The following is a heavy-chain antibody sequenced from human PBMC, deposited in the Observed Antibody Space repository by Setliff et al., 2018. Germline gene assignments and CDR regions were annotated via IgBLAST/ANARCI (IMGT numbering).Heavy chain of an antibody. D-gene: IGHD5-18*01. J-gene: IGHJ6*02. CDR3: AREDTAMATYYYGMDA. CDR2: SYYSGST. V-gene: IGHV4-59*11. CDR1: GGSISSHY. Sequence: PSETLSLTCTVSGGSISSHYWSWIRQPPGKGLEWSGSSYYSGSTNYNPSLKSRVTISVDTSKNQYSLKLRSVTAADTAVYYCAREDTAMATYYYGMDAWGQGTTVTVSS.